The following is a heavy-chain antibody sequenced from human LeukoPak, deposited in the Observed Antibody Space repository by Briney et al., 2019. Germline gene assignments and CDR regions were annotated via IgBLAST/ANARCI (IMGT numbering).Heavy chain of an antibody. D-gene: IGHD3-3*01. V-gene: IGHV3-23*01. CDR3: AKDYDQEDYGMDV. CDR1: GFTFSSYA. CDR2: ISGSGGST. J-gene: IGHJ6*02. Sequence: PGGSLRLSCAASGFTFSSYAMSWVRQAPGKGLEWVSAISGSGGSTYYADSVKGRFTISRDNSKNTLYLQMNSLRPEDTAVYYCAKDYDQEDYGMDVWGQGTTVTVSS.